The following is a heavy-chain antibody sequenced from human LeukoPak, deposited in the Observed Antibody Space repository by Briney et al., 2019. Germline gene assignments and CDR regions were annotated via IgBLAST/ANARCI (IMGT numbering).Heavy chain of an antibody. CDR3: ARSLYSGYVYWFDP. Sequence: SVKVSCKASGGTFSSYAIRWVRQAPGQGLEWMGRIIPIFGTANYAQKFQGRVTITTDESTSTAYMELSSLRSEDTAVYYCARSLYSGYVYWFDPWGQGTLVTVSS. D-gene: IGHD5-12*01. J-gene: IGHJ5*02. CDR1: GGTFSSYA. V-gene: IGHV1-69*05. CDR2: IIPIFGTA.